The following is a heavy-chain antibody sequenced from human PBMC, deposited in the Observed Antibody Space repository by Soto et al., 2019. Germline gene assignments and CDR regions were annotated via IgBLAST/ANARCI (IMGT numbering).Heavy chain of an antibody. CDR2: IIPIFGTA. CDR3: ASSIAAAGTPFWYYYYGMDV. J-gene: IGHJ6*02. D-gene: IGHD6-13*01. V-gene: IGHV1-69*13. Sequence: GASVKVSCKTSGYRFTSYGISWVRQAPGQGPEWMGGIIPIFGTANYAQKFQGRVTITADESTSTAYMELSSLRSEDTAVYYCASSIAAAGTPFWYYYYGMDVWGQGTTVT. CDR1: GYRFTSYG.